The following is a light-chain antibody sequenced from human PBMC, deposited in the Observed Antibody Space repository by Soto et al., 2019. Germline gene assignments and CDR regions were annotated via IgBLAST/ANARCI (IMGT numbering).Light chain of an antibody. CDR1: QKISRSY. Sequence: EIVLTQSPGTLSLSPGERATLSCRASQKISRSYLAWYQQKPGQAPRLLIYGVSTRATGIPARFSGSASGTEFTLTISSLQSEDFAVYCCQQYNNWPPITFGQGTRLEIK. CDR3: QQYNNWPPIT. V-gene: IGKV3-15*01. CDR2: GVS. J-gene: IGKJ5*01.